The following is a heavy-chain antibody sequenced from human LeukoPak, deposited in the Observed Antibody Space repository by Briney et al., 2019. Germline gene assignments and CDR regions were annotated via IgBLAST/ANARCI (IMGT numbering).Heavy chain of an antibody. CDR1: GFTFSSNW. J-gene: IGHJ4*02. CDR2: INSDGRST. V-gene: IGHV3-74*01. Sequence: PGGSLRLSCAASGFTFSSNWMHWVRQAPGKGLAWVSRINSDGRSTSYADSVKGRFTISRNNAKNTLYLQMNSLRAEDTAAYYCAVTSSAWAAFDRWGQGTLVTVSS. D-gene: IGHD6-19*01. CDR3: AVTSSAWAAFDR.